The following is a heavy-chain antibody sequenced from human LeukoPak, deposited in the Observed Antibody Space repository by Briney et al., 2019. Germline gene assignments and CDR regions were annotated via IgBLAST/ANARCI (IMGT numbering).Heavy chain of an antibody. CDR1: GGSMSNYNW. CDR2: IYHTGST. D-gene: IGHD6-13*01. Sequence: PSGTLSLTCAVSGGSMSNYNWWSWVRQPPGKGLEWIGEIYHTGSTNYNPSLKSRVTMSLDKSKNYFSLSLRSVTAADTAVYYCARGVEEPNIAAAGTIDYWGQGTLVTVSS. V-gene: IGHV4-4*02. J-gene: IGHJ4*02. CDR3: ARGVEEPNIAAAGTIDY.